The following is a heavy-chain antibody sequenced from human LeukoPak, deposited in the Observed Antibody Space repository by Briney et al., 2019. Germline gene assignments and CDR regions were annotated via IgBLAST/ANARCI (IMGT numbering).Heavy chain of an antibody. CDR3: ARSSYCSSTSCFEYFPH. Sequence: GASVKVSCKASGGTFSSYAISWVRQAPGQGLEWMGWISAYNGNTNYAQKLQGRVTMTTDTSTSTAYMELRSLRSDDTAVYYCARSSYCSSTSCFEYFPHWGQGTLVTVSS. CDR2: ISAYNGNT. D-gene: IGHD2-2*01. CDR1: GGTFSSYA. V-gene: IGHV1-18*01. J-gene: IGHJ1*01.